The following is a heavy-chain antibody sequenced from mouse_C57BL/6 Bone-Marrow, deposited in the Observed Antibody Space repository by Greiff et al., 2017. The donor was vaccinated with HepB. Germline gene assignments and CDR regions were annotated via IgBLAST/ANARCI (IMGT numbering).Heavy chain of an antibody. Sequence: VQRVESGAELARPGASVKMSCKASGYTFTSYTMHWVKQRPGQGLEWIGYINPSSGYTKYNQKFKDKATLTADKSSSTAYMQLSSLTSEDSAVYYCARSDDSYAMDYWGQGTSVTVSS. CDR3: ARSDDSYAMDY. D-gene: IGHD2-13*01. CDR1: GYTFTSYT. CDR2: INPSSGYT. J-gene: IGHJ4*01. V-gene: IGHV1-4*01.